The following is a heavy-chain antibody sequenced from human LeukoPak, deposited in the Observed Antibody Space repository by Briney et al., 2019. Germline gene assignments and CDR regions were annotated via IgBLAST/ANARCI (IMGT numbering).Heavy chain of an antibody. CDR2: INPNSGGT. V-gene: IGHV1-2*02. Sequence: ASVKVSCKASGHTFTGYYMHWVRQAPGQGLEWMGWINPNSGGTNYAQKFQGRVTMTRDTSISTAYMELSSLRSEDTAVYYCATGTRGYPDAFDIWGQGTMVTVSS. D-gene: IGHD3-22*01. CDR1: GHTFTGYY. J-gene: IGHJ3*02. CDR3: ATGTRGYPDAFDI.